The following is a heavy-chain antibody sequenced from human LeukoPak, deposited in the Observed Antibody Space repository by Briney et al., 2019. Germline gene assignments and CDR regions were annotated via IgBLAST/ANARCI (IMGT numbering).Heavy chain of an antibody. J-gene: IGHJ5*02. D-gene: IGHD3-22*01. Sequence: SQTLSLTCTGSGGSISSGSYYWSWIRQPAGKGREWIGEINHSGSTNYNPSLKSRFTISVDTSKNQFSLKLSSVTAADTAVSYCARGAYYDSSGYYSFRWFDPWGQGTLVTVSS. CDR2: INHSGST. V-gene: IGHV4-61*09. CDR1: GGSISSGSYY. CDR3: ARGAYYDSSGYYSFRWFDP.